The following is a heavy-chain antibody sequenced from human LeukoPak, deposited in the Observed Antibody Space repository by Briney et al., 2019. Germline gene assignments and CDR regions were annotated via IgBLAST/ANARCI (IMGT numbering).Heavy chain of an antibody. D-gene: IGHD6-6*01. CDR3: TKGPYSTSARGAIDI. J-gene: IGHJ3*02. V-gene: IGHV3-23*01. CDR1: GFSFSSYA. CDR2: ISGSGGRR. Sequence: PGGSLRLSCAASGFSFSSYAMSWVCQAPGKGLEWVSLISGSGGRRYYADSVKGRFTISRDNSKNTLYLQLNSLRAEDTAVYYCTKGPYSTSARGAIDIWGQGTMVTVSS.